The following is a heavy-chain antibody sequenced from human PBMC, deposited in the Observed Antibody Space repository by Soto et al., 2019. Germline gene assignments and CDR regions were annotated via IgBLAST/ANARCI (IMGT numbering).Heavy chain of an antibody. D-gene: IGHD2-2*02. CDR1: GGTFSSYA. Sequence: SVKVSCKASGGTFSSYAISWVRQAPGQGLEWMGGIIPIFGTANYARKFQGRVTITADESTSTAYMELSSLRSEDTAVHYCARERCSSTSCYTSTYYYYGMDVWGQGTTVTVSS. CDR3: ARERCSSTSCYTSTYYYYGMDV. CDR2: IIPIFGTA. V-gene: IGHV1-69*13. J-gene: IGHJ6*02.